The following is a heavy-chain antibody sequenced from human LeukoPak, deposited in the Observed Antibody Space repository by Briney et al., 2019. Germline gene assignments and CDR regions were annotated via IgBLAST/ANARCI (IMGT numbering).Heavy chain of an antibody. CDR2: IYSGGLT. V-gene: IGHV3-53*01. Sequence: GGSLRLSCAASGFAVNTKFMHWVRQAPGKGLEWISVIYSGGLTYYADSVEGRFTISRDNSKNTLYLHMNSLRAEDTAVYYCARDEVTSGGGLESWGQGALVIVCS. CDR3: ARDEVTSGGGLES. D-gene: IGHD3-16*01. CDR1: GFAVNTKF. J-gene: IGHJ4*02.